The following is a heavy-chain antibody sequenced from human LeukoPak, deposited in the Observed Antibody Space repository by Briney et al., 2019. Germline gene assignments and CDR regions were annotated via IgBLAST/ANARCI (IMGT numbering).Heavy chain of an antibody. J-gene: IGHJ4*02. Sequence: TGGSLRLSSRAAGLTISSYSTRWVRQAPGKGLEWVAVISYDGSNKSYADSVKGRFTISRDNSKNTLYLQMTSLRAEDTAVYDSAVDQRGSDDNPQSYSFDYWGQGTLVTVSS. V-gene: IGHV3-30*04. CDR3: AVDQRGSDDNPQSYSFDY. D-gene: IGHD1-26*01. CDR2: ISYDGSNK. CDR1: GLTISSYS.